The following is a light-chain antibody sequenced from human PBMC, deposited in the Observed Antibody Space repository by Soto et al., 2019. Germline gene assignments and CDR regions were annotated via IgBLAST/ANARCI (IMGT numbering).Light chain of an antibody. Sequence: EIVLTQSPGTLTLTPGDRATLSCRASQSVSSNLAWYQQKPGQAPRLLIYGASTRATGIPARFSGSGSGTEFTLTNSSLQSEDFAVYYCQQYNIWPETFGQGTKVDIK. CDR3: QQYNIWPET. CDR2: GAS. CDR1: QSVSSN. V-gene: IGKV3-15*01. J-gene: IGKJ1*01.